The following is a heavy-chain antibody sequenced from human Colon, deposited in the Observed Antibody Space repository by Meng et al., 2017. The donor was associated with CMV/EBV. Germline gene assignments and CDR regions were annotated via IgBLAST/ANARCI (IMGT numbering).Heavy chain of an antibody. CDR1: GGSINTIGYY. CDR2: FDYSGST. J-gene: IGHJ6*02. D-gene: IGHD2-8*01. V-gene: IGHV4-39*07. CDR3: ARDHAPHCPNGVGPNYYYGMDV. Sequence: GSLRLSCTVSGGSINTIGYYWGWIRQSPGRGLTWIGNFDYSGSTYYNPSLKSRVTISMDTSKNQFSLNLSSVTAADTAVYYCARDHAPHCPNGVGPNYYYGMDVWGQGTTVTVSS.